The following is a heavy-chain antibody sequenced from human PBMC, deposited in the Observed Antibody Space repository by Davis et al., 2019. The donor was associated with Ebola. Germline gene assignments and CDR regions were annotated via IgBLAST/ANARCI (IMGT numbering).Heavy chain of an antibody. CDR2: IKQDGSEK. J-gene: IGHJ4*02. CDR3: AKDWDHYGPQY. V-gene: IGHV3-7*01. D-gene: IGHD4-17*01. Sequence: GESLKISCAASGFTFSSYWMSWVHQAPGKGLEWVANIKQDGSEKYYVDSVKGRFTISRDNSKNTLCLQMDSLRAEDTAVYHCAKDWDHYGPQYWGQGTLVTVSS. CDR1: GFTFSSYW.